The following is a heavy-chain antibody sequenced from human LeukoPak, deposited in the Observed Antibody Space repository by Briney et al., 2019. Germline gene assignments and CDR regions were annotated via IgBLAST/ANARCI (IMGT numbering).Heavy chain of an antibody. J-gene: IGHJ4*02. D-gene: IGHD5-18*01. CDR1: GYTLTELS. Sequence: ASVKVSCKVSGYTLTELSMHWVRQAPGKGLEWMGGFDPEDGETIYAQKFQGRVTMAEDTSTDTAYMELSSLRSEDTAVYYCATARGYSYGFDYWGQGTLVTVTS. V-gene: IGHV1-24*01. CDR2: FDPEDGET. CDR3: ATARGYSYGFDY.